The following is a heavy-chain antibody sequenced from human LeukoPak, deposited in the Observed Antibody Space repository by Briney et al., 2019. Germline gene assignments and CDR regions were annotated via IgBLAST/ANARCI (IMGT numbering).Heavy chain of an antibody. Sequence: GGSLSLSCAVSGFTFEWYWMTWVRQAPGKGLEWVANIKQDGSEKNYVDSVEGRFTISRDIATKSLYLHMTSLRTEDTAVYYCALGGPVAWYLDYWGQGTLVTVSS. J-gene: IGHJ4*02. CDR3: ALGGPVAWYLDY. CDR1: GFTFEWYW. D-gene: IGHD3-16*01. V-gene: IGHV3-7*01. CDR2: IKQDGSEK.